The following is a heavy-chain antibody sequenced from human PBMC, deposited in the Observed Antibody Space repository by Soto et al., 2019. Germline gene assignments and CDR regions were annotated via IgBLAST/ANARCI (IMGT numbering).Heavy chain of an antibody. CDR3: ARAYDILTRYFDC. V-gene: IGHV3-33*01. Sequence: QVQLVESWGDVVQPGRSLRLSCAASGFIFRSYGMHWVRQAPGKGLEWVAAIWYDGTKKYYADSVTGRFTISRDNSTNTLYLQMNSLRDEDTAVYYCARAYDILTRYFDCWGQGTLVAVSS. CDR1: GFIFRSYG. D-gene: IGHD3-9*01. CDR2: IWYDGTKK. J-gene: IGHJ4*02.